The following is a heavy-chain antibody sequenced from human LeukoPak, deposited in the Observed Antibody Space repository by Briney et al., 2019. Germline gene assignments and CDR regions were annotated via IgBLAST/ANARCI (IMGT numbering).Heavy chain of an antibody. CDR1: GFTFSSYG. J-gene: IGHJ4*02. Sequence: PGGSLRLSCAASGFTFSSYGMHWVRQAPGKGLEWVAFIRYDGSNKYYAASVKGRFTISRDDSKNTLYLQMNSLRAEDTAVYYCAKPYSSSWPYYFDYWGQGTLVTVSS. CDR2: IRYDGSNK. CDR3: AKPYSSSWPYYFDY. D-gene: IGHD6-13*01. V-gene: IGHV3-30*02.